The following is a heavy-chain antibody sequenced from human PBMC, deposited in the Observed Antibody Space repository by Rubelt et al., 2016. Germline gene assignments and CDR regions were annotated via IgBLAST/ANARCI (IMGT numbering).Heavy chain of an antibody. D-gene: IGHD3-10*01. CDR2: IYYSGNT. V-gene: IGHV4-39*07. CDR1: GASISSSSYC. Sequence: QLQESGPGLVKPSETLSLTCTVSGASISSSSYCWGWIRQPPGKGLEWIGTIYYSGNTYYKPSLKSRVTISVDTSKNQFSLKLSSVTAADTAVYYCARAYYYGSGSYFPVDYWGQGTLVTVSS. CDR3: ARAYYYGSGSYFPVDY. J-gene: IGHJ4*02.